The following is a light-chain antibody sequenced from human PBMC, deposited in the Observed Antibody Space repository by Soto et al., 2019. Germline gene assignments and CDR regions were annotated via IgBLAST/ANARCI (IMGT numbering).Light chain of an antibody. CDR2: GAS. J-gene: IGKJ2*01. Sequence: EIVLTQSPATLSLSPGERATLSCRASQSVSSSYLAWYQQKPGHAPRLLIYGASSRATGIPARFSGSGSGTDFTLAISSLEPEDFAVYYCQQYGSSPFTFGQGAKLEIK. V-gene: IGKV3-20*01. CDR1: QSVSSSY. CDR3: QQYGSSPFT.